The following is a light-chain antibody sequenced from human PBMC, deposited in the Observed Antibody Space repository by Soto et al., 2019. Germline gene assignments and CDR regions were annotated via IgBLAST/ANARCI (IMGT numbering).Light chain of an antibody. J-gene: IGLJ6*01. CDR3: QSYDSSILNV. Sequence: NFMLTQPHSVSESPGKTVTIYCTRSSGSIASNYVQWYQQSPGSAPTTVIYEDNQRPSGVPDRFSGSIDSSSNSASLTISGLKTEDEADYYCQSYDSSILNVFGSGTQLTVL. V-gene: IGLV6-57*03. CDR2: EDN. CDR1: SGSIASNY.